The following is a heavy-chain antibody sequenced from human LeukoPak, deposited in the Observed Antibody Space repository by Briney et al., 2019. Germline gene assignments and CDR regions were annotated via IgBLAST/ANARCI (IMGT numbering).Heavy chain of an antibody. Sequence: ASVKVSCKASGYTFTSYYMHWVRQAPEQGLEWMGIINPSGGSTSYAQKFQGRVTMTRDTSTSTVYMELSSLRSEDTAVYYCARDRVAYWSPFDIWGQGTMVTVSS. D-gene: IGHD2-8*02. J-gene: IGHJ3*02. CDR1: GYTFTSYY. CDR3: ARDRVAYWSPFDI. V-gene: IGHV1-46*03. CDR2: INPSGGST.